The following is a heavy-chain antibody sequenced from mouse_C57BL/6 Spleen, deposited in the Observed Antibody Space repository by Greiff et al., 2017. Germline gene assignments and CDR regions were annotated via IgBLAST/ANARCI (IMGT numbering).Heavy chain of an antibody. D-gene: IGHD2-4*01. CDR3: AREDDYDVWFAY. Sequence: EVQLQQSGPGLVKPSQSLSLTCSVTGYSITSGYYWNWIRQFPGNKLEWMGYISYDGSNNYNPSLKNRISITRDTSKNQFFLKLNSVTTEDTVTYYCAREDDYDVWFAYWGQGTLVTVSA. V-gene: IGHV3-6*01. CDR2: ISYDGSN. CDR1: GYSITSGYY. J-gene: IGHJ3*01.